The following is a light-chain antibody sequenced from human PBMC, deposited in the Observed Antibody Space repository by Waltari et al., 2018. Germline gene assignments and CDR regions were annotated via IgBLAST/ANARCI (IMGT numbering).Light chain of an antibody. V-gene: IGKV2-28*01. CDR2: MGS. Sequence: DIVMTQSPLSLSVIPGESASISCRSSQSLLHSYGYNYLDWYFQKPGQSQQLLIYMGSNRAPGVPDRFSGSGSGSDFTLKISRVEADDVGVYFCMQALQTPVTFGGGTKVEIK. CDR1: QSLLHSYGYNY. J-gene: IGKJ4*01. CDR3: MQALQTPVT.